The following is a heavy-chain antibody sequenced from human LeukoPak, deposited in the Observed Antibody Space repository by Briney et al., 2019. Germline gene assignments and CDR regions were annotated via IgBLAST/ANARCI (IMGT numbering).Heavy chain of an antibody. Sequence: GASVKVSCKASGFSFITNCMRWVRQAPGKGLEWVANIKQDGSEKNYVDSVKGRFTITRDTVKSTVYLQMNSLGAEDTAVYYCARDYGGGQGTLVTV. CDR1: GFSFITNC. J-gene: IGHJ4*02. CDR2: IKQDGSEK. V-gene: IGHV3-7*04. CDR3: ARDYG. D-gene: IGHD3-16*01.